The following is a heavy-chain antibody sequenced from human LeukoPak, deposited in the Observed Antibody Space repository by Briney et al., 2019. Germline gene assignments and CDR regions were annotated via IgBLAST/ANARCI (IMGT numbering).Heavy chain of an antibody. V-gene: IGHV3-21*04. CDR3: ARDRDFPRDQLDY. Sequence: PGGSLRLSCAASGFTFSSYSMNWVRRAPGKGLEWVSSISSSSSYIYYADSVKGRFTISRDKSKNTLYLQMNSLRAEDTALYYCARDRDFPRDQLDYWGQGTLVTVSS. CDR2: ISSSSSYI. D-gene: IGHD2-21*02. CDR1: GFTFSSYS. J-gene: IGHJ4*02.